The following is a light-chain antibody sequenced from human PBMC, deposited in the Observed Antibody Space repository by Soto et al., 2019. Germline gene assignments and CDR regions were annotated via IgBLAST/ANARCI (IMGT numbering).Light chain of an antibody. CDR3: AAWDDGLSGWV. CDR2: GDN. CDR1: RSNIGSNT. Sequence: QPVLTQPPSASGTPGQRVTISCSGSRSNIGSNTVNWYQQLPQTAPKLLFYGDNQRPSGVPNRFSGSKSGTSASLAISGLQSEDEADYYCAAWDDGLSGWVFGGGTKLTVL. V-gene: IGLV1-44*01. J-gene: IGLJ3*02.